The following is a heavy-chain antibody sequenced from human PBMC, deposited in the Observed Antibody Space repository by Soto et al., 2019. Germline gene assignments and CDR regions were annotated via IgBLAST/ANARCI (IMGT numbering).Heavy chain of an antibody. D-gene: IGHD3-22*01. J-gene: IGHJ4*02. Sequence: EASVKVSCKASGYTFTSYGISWVRQAPGQGLEWMGWISAYNGNTNYAQKLQGRVTMTTDTSTSTAYMELRSLRSDDTAVYYCARTGLYYDSSGYYFFDYWGQGTLVTVSS. V-gene: IGHV1-18*01. CDR3: ARTGLYYDSSGYYFFDY. CDR2: ISAYNGNT. CDR1: GYTFTSYG.